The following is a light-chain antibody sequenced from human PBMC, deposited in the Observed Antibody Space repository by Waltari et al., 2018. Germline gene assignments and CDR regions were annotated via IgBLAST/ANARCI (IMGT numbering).Light chain of an antibody. Sequence: EIVMTQSPATLSVSPGERATLACRASQNVPTYLAWYQQKPGQAPRLLIHRASIRATDIPGRFSGSGSGTEFTLTISGLQSEDFAVYFCQHYNNWPLTFGGGTKVEIK. J-gene: IGKJ4*01. V-gene: IGKV3-15*01. CDR1: QNVPTY. CDR2: RAS. CDR3: QHYNNWPLT.